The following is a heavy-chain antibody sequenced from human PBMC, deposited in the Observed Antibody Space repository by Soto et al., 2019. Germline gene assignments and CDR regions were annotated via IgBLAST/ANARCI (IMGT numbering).Heavy chain of an antibody. CDR3: AKDPSNLVVVTGWCDP. CDR1: GFTFSSYA. CDR2: ISGSGDRI. J-gene: IGHJ5*02. D-gene: IGHD2-21*02. Sequence: EVQLLESGGGLVQPGGSLRLSCAASGFTFSSYAMSWVRQAPGKGLEWVSAISGSGDRIYYADSVKGRFTISRDNSKNMLYLQMNSLRAEDTAVYYCAKDPSNLVVVTGWCDPWGQGTLVTVSS. V-gene: IGHV3-23*01.